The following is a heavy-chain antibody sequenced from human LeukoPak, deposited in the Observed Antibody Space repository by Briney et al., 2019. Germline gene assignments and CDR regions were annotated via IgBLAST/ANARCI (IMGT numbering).Heavy chain of an antibody. CDR3: AREHCSGGSCYKVGFDY. CDR2: IYYSGST. CDR1: GGSISSYY. Sequence: PSETLSLTCTVSGGSISSYYWSWIRQPPGKGLEWIGYIYYSGSTDYNPSLKSRVTISVDTSKNQFSLKLSSVTAADTAVYYCAREHCSGGSCYKVGFDYWGQGTLVTVSS. V-gene: IGHV4-59*01. D-gene: IGHD2-15*01. J-gene: IGHJ4*02.